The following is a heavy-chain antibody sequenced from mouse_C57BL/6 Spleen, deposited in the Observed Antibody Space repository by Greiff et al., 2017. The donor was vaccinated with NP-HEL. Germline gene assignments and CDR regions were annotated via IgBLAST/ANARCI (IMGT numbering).Heavy chain of an antibody. CDR1: GYTFTDYY. V-gene: IGHV1-26*01. J-gene: IGHJ4*01. CDR2: INPNNGGT. D-gene: IGHD1-1*01. CDR3: ARYHYYGSGYAMDY. Sequence: VQLQQSGPELVKPGASVKISCKASGYTFTDYYMNWVKQSHGKSLEWIGDINPNNGGTSYNQKFKGKATLTVDKSSSTAYMKLRSLTSEDSAVYYCARYHYYGSGYAMDYWGQGTSVTVSS.